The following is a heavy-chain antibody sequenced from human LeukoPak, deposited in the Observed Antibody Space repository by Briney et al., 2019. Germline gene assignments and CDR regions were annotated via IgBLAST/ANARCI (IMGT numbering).Heavy chain of an antibody. CDR1: GFTFSSSA. J-gene: IGHJ4*02. D-gene: IGHD3-16*01. CDR3: VLSPYGEYVGVDY. CDR2: VSDNGVST. V-gene: IGHV3-64D*06. Sequence: PGGSLRLSCSASGFTFSSSAMHWVRQAPGKGLECISAVSDNGVSTYYVDSVKGRFTVSRDNSKNTLYLHLSSLRAEDTAVYYCVLSPYGEYVGVDYWGQGTLVTVSS.